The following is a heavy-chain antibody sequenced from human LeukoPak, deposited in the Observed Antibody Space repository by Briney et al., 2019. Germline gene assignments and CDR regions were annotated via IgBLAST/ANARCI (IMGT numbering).Heavy chain of an antibody. CDR2: IYSGGSP. V-gene: IGHV3-53*01. CDR1: GFTVSSNY. J-gene: IGHJ6*04. Sequence: GGSLRLSCAASGFTVSSNYVSWVRQAPGKGLEWVSVIYSGGSPYYADSVKGRFSISRDNSKNTLYLQMNSLRAEDTAVYYCAKGSDIVVVVAAPDVWGKGTTVTISS. CDR3: AKGSDIVVVVAAPDV. D-gene: IGHD2-15*01.